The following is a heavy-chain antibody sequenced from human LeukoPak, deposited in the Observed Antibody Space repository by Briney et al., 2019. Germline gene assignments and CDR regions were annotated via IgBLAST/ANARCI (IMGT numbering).Heavy chain of an antibody. J-gene: IGHJ4*02. CDR1: GYTFTGYY. D-gene: IGHD1-26*01. CDR2: INPNSGGT. CDR3: ARDRYSGSYLFYDY. Sequence: ASVTVSCKASGYTFTGYYMHWVRQAPGQGLEWMGWINPNSGGTNYAQKFQGRVTMTRDTSISTAYMELSRLRSDDTAVYYCARDRYSGSYLFYDYWGQGTLVTVSS. V-gene: IGHV1-2*02.